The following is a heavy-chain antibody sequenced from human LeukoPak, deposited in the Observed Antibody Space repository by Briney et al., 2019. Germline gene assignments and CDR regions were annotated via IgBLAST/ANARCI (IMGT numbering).Heavy chain of an antibody. V-gene: IGHV4-4*07. CDR3: ARGGLHRFFDP. D-gene: IGHD2-15*01. CDR2: IYSSGNI. Sequence: SETLSLTCSVSGGSIKNYYWSRIRQSAGKELEWIGRIYSSGNITYNRALKSRVTMSVDTSKNQVSLTVNSVTAADTAVYYCARGGLHRFFDPWGQGTLVIVSS. CDR1: GGSIKNYY. J-gene: IGHJ5*02.